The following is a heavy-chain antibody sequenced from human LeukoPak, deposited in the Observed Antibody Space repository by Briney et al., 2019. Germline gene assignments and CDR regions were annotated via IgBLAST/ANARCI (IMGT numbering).Heavy chain of an antibody. CDR3: ARDHFKYAMVKRYYYYYMDV. D-gene: IGHD5-18*01. V-gene: IGHV4-39*07. CDR1: GGSISSSSYY. CDR2: IYYSGST. Sequence: PSETLSLTCTVSGGSISSSSYYWGWIRQPPGKGLEWIGSIYYSGSTYYNPSLKSRVTISVDTSKNQFSLKLSSVTAADTAVYYCARDHFKYAMVKRYYYYYMDVWGKGTTVTVSS. J-gene: IGHJ6*03.